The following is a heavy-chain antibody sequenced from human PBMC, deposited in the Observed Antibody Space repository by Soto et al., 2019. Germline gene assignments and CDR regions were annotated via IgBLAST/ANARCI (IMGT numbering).Heavy chain of an antibody. V-gene: IGHV3-23*01. CDR2: ISGSGGST. CDR1: GFTFSSYA. CDR3: AKSPSYCSSTSCYIPPGCCYFDY. J-gene: IGHJ4*02. D-gene: IGHD2-2*02. Sequence: GGSLRLSCAASGFTFSSYAMSWVRQAPGKGLEWVSAISGSGGSTYYADSVKGRFTISRDNSKNTLYLQMNSLRAEDTAVYYCAKSPSYCSSTSCYIPPGCCYFDYCRQGNLVTVSS.